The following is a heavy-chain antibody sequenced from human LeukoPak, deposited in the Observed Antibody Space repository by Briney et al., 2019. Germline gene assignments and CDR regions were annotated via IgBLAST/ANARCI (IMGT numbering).Heavy chain of an antibody. CDR3: ARDLNPMVRGVIRPYCFDY. V-gene: IGHV3-21*01. CDR1: GFTFSSYS. D-gene: IGHD3-10*01. CDR2: ISSSSSYI. Sequence: GGSLRLSCAASGFTFSSYSMNWVRQAPGKGLEWVSSISSSSSYIYYADSVKGRFTISRDNAKNSLYLQMNSLRAEDTAVYYCARDLNPMVRGVIRPYCFDYWCQGTLVTVSS. J-gene: IGHJ4*02.